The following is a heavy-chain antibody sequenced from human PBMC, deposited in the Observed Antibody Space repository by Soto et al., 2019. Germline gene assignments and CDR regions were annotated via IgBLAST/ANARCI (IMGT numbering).Heavy chain of an antibody. CDR3: ARGKDTAPRCGDY. D-gene: IGHD5-18*01. CDR1: GFTFSTYS. V-gene: IGHV3-48*02. Sequence: EVQLVESGGGLVQPGGSLRLSCEVSGFTFSTYSMNWVRKAPGKGLEWVSYISSSSGSIYYADSVKARFTISRDNAKNSLYLQMNSLRDEDRAVDYCARGKDTAPRCGDYWGQGTLVTVSS. J-gene: IGHJ4*02. CDR2: ISSSSGSI.